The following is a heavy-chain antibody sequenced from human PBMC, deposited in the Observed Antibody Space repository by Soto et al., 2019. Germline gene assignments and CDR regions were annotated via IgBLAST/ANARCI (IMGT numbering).Heavy chain of an antibody. Sequence: EVQLVESGGGLVQPGGSLRLSCAVSGFIFSDHYMDWVRQAPGKGLEWVGRTRPKAKSYTTEYAASVRGRFTISRDESKNSLYLQMNSLKTEDTAVYYCARGLNSFDSWGQGTLVTVSS. CDR2: TRPKAKSYTT. D-gene: IGHD1-26*01. V-gene: IGHV3-72*01. CDR1: GFIFSDHY. CDR3: ARGLNSFDS. J-gene: IGHJ4*02.